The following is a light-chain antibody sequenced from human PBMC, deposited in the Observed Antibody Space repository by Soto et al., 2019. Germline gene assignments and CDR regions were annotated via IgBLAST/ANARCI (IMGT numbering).Light chain of an antibody. CDR2: INN. CDR3: AAWHDSLNGYV. CDR1: SSNIGSNT. Sequence: SVLTQPPSASGTPGQRVTISCSGSSSNIGSNTVNWFQHLPGTAPKLLIYINNQRPSGVPDRFSGSKSGTSAYLAISGLQSEDEADYYCAAWHDSLNGYVFGTGTKVTVL. J-gene: IGLJ1*01. V-gene: IGLV1-44*01.